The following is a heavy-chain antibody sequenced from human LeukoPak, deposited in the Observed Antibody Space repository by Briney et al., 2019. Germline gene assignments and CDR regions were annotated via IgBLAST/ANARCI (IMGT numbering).Heavy chain of an antibody. Sequence: SETLSLTCTVSRGSISSSSYYWGWIRQPPGKGLEWIGSIYYSGSTYYNPSLKSRVTISVDTSKNQFSLKLSSVTAADTAVYYCARLRQQLIYYMDVWGKGTTVTVSS. CDR2: IYYSGST. CDR1: RGSISSSSYY. CDR3: ARLRQQLIYYMDV. J-gene: IGHJ6*03. V-gene: IGHV4-39*01. D-gene: IGHD6-13*01.